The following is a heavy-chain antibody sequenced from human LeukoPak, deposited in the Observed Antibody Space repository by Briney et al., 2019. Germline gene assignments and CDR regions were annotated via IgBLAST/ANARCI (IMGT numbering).Heavy chain of an antibody. CDR1: GFTFSSYS. J-gene: IGHJ4*02. Sequence: GGSLRLSCAASGFTFSSYSMNWVRQAPGKGLEWVSSISSSSSYIYYADSVKGRFTISRDNAKNSLYLQMNSLGAEDTAVYYCARDLAQWELLPYFDYWGQGTLVTVSS. V-gene: IGHV3-21*01. CDR3: ARDLAQWELLPYFDY. CDR2: ISSSSSYI. D-gene: IGHD1-26*01.